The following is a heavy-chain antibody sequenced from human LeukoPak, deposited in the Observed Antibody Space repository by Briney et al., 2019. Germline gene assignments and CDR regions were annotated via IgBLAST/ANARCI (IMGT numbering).Heavy chain of an antibody. D-gene: IGHD2-2*01. CDR2: IYYSGST. CDR3: ASLGYCSSTSCLRGYFDY. J-gene: IGHJ4*02. CDR1: GGSISNYY. V-gene: IGHV4-59*08. Sequence: SETLSLTCTVSGGSISNYYWNWIRQPPGKGLEWIGYIYYSGSTNYNPSLKSRVTISVDTSKNQFSLKLSSVTAADTAVYYCASLGYCSSTSCLRGYFDYWGQGTLVTVSS.